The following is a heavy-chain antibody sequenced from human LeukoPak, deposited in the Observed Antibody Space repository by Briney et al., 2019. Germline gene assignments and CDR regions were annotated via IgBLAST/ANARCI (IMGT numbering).Heavy chain of an antibody. CDR3: ARQKRGVTTVVNGVLDY. CDR1: GFTFTIYS. Sequence: GGSLRLSRAASGFTFTIYSMNWVRQAPGKGLEWVAVIWYDGSNKYYADSVKGRFTISRDNSKNTLYLQMNSLRAEDTAVYYCARQKRGVTTVVNGVLDYWGQGTLVTVSS. V-gene: IGHV3-33*08. D-gene: IGHD4-23*01. CDR2: IWYDGSNK. J-gene: IGHJ4*02.